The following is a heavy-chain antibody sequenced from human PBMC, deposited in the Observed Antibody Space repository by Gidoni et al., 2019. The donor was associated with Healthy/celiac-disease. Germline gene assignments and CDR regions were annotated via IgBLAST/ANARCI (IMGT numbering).Heavy chain of an antibody. CDR1: GFSRRTSGVA. D-gene: IGHD4-17*01. V-gene: IGHV2-5*01. Sequence: QITLKESGPTLVKPTQTLTLTCTFSGFSRRTSGVAVGWIRQPPGKALAWLALIYWNDDKRYSPSLKSRLTITKDTSKNQVVLTMTNMDPVDTATYYCAHRPSYGGNSPGGGGAFDYWGQGTLVTVS. J-gene: IGHJ4*02. CDR3: AHRPSYGGNSPGGGGAFDY. CDR2: IYWNDDK.